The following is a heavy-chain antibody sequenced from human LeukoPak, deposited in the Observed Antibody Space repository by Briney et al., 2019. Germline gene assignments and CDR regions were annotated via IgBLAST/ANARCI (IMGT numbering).Heavy chain of an antibody. CDR2: IKKDGSEK. J-gene: IGHJ4*02. D-gene: IGHD6-19*01. V-gene: IGHV3-7*04. CDR3: AGGSGWLIDY. CDR1: GSTFSGFW. Sequence: GGSLRLSCAASGSTFSGFWMSWVRQAPGKGLQWVANIKKDGSEKYYVDSVKGRFTISRDNAKNSVYLQMNSLRAEDTAVYYCAGGSGWLIDYWGQGTLVTVSS.